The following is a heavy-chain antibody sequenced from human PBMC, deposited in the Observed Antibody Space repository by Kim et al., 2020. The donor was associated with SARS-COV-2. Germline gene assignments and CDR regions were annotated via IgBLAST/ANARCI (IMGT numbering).Heavy chain of an antibody. D-gene: IGHD2-8*01. J-gene: IGHJ4*02. Sequence: GGSLRLSCSGSGFTFGNYAMHWVRQAPGKGLEWVAFISYDGNIEYYVDSVKGRFTISRDNSKKMVNLQMSSLRAEDTAIYYCAKGGGGMVDIDYWGQGTLVTVSS. CDR3: AKGGGGMVDIDY. CDR2: ISYDGNIE. CDR1: GFTFGNYA. V-gene: IGHV3-30*18.